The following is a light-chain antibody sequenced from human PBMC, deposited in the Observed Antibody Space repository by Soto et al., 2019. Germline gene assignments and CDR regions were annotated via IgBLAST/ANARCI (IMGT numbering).Light chain of an antibody. CDR1: RSLLYSDGNTY. V-gene: IGKV2D-30*01. CDR3: MQGVYWPPGRA. J-gene: IGKJ1*01. CDR2: KVS. Sequence: DVVMTQSPLSLPVTLGQPASISCRSSRSLLYSDGNTYLNWFQQRPGHSPRRLIYKVSNWDSGAPDRFSGSGSGTDFTLRISRVEAEDVGVYYCMQGVYWPPGRAFGQGTKVEIK.